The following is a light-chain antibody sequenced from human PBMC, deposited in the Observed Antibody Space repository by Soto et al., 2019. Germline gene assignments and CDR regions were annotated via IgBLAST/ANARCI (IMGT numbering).Light chain of an antibody. CDR1: GSNIGTNY. J-gene: IGLJ2*01. Sequence: QSVLTQPPSATGTPGQRVTISCSGSGSNIGTNYVYWYQQLPGTAPKLLIYRSNQRPSGVPDRFSGSKSGTSASLAISGLRSEDEADYYCASWDYSLSAGEVFGGGTKLTVL. V-gene: IGLV1-47*01. CDR2: RSN. CDR3: ASWDYSLSAGEV.